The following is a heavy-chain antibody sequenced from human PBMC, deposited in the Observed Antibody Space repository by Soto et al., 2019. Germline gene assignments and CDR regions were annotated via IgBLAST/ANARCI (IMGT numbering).Heavy chain of an antibody. J-gene: IGHJ4*02. CDR2: IYYSGST. D-gene: IGHD6-19*01. CDR1: GGSISSSSYY. CDR3: ARQGGVAVAGASEVLYYFDY. Sequence: SETLSLTCTVSGGSISSSSYYWGWIRQPPGKGLEWIGSIYYSGSTYYNPSLKSRVTISVDTSKNQFSLKLSSVTAADTAVYYCARQGGVAVAGASEVLYYFDYWGQGTLVTVSS. V-gene: IGHV4-39*01.